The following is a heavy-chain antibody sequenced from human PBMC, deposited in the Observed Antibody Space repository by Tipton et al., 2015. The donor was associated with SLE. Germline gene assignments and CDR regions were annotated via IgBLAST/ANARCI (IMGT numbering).Heavy chain of an antibody. J-gene: IGHJ4*02. D-gene: IGHD5-18*01. Sequence: GLVKPSQTLSLTCAISGDSVSSNSVAWNWIRQSPSRGLEWLGRTYYRSNWNNENAVSVKSRIIVNPDTSKNQFSLQLNSVTPEDTAVYYCARGYNYGFDYWGQGTLVTVSS. V-gene: IGHV6-1*01. CDR2: TYYRSNWNN. CDR3: ARGYNYGFDY. CDR1: GDSVSSNSVA.